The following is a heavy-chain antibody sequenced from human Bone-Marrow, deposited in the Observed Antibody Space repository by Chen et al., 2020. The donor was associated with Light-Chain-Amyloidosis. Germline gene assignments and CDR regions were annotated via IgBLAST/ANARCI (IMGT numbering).Heavy chain of an antibody. D-gene: IGHD4-17*01. CDR2: TYHRSKWYY. V-gene: IGHV6-1*01. CDR1: GDSVSNRSVA. CDR3: ARERADYEDYEELDC. J-gene: IGHJ4*02. Sequence: QVRLQQSGPGLVKPSQTLSLTCAISGDSVSNRSVAWNWCRQSPSRGLEWLGRTYHRSKWYYEYAVSVKSRITINPDTSKGEFSQRLNSVTPGDTAIYYCARERADYEDYEELDCRGQGTLVTVSS.